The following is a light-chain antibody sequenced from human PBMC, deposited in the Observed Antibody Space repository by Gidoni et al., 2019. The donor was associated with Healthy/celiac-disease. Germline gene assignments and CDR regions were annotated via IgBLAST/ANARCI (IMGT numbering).Light chain of an antibody. CDR2: DAS. Sequence: IVLPQSPATLSLSPGERATLSCRASQSVSSYLAWYQQKPGHAPRLLIYDASNSATGIPARFSGSGSGTDFTPTIISLEAEDVVVYYCQQRSNWPRTTFGGGTKVEIK. CDR3: QQRSNWPRTT. J-gene: IGKJ4*02. V-gene: IGKV3-11*01. CDR1: QSVSSY.